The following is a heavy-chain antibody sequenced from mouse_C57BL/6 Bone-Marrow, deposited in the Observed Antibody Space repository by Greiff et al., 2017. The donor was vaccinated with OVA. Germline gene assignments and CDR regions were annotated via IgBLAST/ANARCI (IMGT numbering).Heavy chain of an antibody. CDR3: TRGTGDY. CDR1: GFTFSNYW. Sequence: EVKVEESGGGLVQPGGSMKLSCVASGFTFSNYWMNWVRQSPEKGLEWVAQIRLKSDNYATHYAESVKGRFTISRDDSKSSVYLQMNNLRAEDTGIYYCTRGTGDYWGQGTTLTVSS. V-gene: IGHV6-3*01. CDR2: IRLKSDNYAT. J-gene: IGHJ2*01. D-gene: IGHD3-3*01.